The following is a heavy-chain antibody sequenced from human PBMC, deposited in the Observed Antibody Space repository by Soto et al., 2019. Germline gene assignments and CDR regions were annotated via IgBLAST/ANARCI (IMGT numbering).Heavy chain of an antibody. CDR3: ARGGYCSGGSCYYFDY. Sequence: PSETLSLTCTFSGASISNSSYYLGWIRQPPGKGLEWIGTIYYSGSTYYNPSLKSRATISVDTSKTQFSLKLSSVTAADTAVYYCARGGYCSGGSCYYFDYWGQGTLVTVSS. CDR2: IYYSGST. CDR1: GASISNSSYY. D-gene: IGHD2-15*01. V-gene: IGHV4-39*01. J-gene: IGHJ4*02.